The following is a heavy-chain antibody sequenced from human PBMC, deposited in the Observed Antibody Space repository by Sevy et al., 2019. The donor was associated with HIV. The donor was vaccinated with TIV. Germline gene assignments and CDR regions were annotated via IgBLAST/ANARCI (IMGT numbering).Heavy chain of an antibody. D-gene: IGHD3-10*01. Sequence: SVKVSCKASGGTFSDYAISWVRQAPGQGLEWMGGIVPIFGSTEYAQRFQDRVTITADESTNTAYMELRSLRSEDSAVYYCARFKYYGSQILYYFDYWGQGTLVTVSS. J-gene: IGHJ4*02. CDR2: IVPIFGST. CDR1: GGTFSDYA. CDR3: ARFKYYGSQILYYFDY. V-gene: IGHV1-69*13.